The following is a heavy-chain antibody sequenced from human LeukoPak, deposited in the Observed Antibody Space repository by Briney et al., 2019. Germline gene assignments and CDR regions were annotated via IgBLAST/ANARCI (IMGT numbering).Heavy chain of an antibody. CDR3: ARDYRSGGGATKGFDY. CDR2: INSDGSST. CDR1: GFTFSSYW. J-gene: IGHJ4*02. V-gene: IGHV3-74*01. D-gene: IGHD1-26*01. Sequence: GGSLRLSCAASGFTFSSYWMHWVRQAPGKGLVWVSRINSDGSSTSYADSVEGRFTISRDNAKNTLYLQMNSLRAEDTAVYYCARDYRSGGGATKGFDYWGQGTLVTVSS.